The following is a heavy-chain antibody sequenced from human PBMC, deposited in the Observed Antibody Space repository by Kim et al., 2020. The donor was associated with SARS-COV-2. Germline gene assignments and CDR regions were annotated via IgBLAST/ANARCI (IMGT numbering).Heavy chain of an antibody. J-gene: IGHJ6*02. V-gene: IGHV3-48*02. Sequence: GGSLRLSCAASGFTFSSYSMNWVRQAPGKGLEWVSYISSSSSTTYYADSVKGRFTISRDNAKNSLYLQMNSLRDEDTAVYYCARDRGGVGYYYYVMDVWGQGGTLTDSS. CDR2: ISSSSSTT. CDR1: GFTFSSYS. CDR3: ARDRGGVGYYYYVMDV. D-gene: IGHD3-10*01.